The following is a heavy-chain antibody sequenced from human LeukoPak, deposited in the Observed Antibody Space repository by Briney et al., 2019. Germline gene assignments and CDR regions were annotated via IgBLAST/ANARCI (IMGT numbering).Heavy chain of an antibody. Sequence: GGSLRLSCAASGFTFSSSWMYWVRQAPGKGMVWVSRINSDESITTYADSVKGRFTISRDNAKNTLYLQMNSLRAEDTAVYYCARGLVPGFLDYWGQGTPVTVSS. CDR1: GFTFSSSW. CDR2: INSDESIT. CDR3: ARGLVPGFLDY. D-gene: IGHD4-11*01. V-gene: IGHV3-74*01. J-gene: IGHJ4*02.